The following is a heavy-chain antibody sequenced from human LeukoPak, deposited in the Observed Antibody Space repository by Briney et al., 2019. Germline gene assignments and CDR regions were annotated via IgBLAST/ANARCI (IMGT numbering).Heavy chain of an antibody. CDR1: GFTFSNYW. D-gene: IGHD3-10*01. Sequence: GGSLRLSCAASGFTFSNYWMTWVRQALGKGLEWVANIKQDGSERDYVDSVKGRFTISRDDAKNLLYLQMNSLRAEDTAVYYCARGITMANWGQGTLVTVSS. J-gene: IGHJ4*02. CDR3: ARGITMAN. V-gene: IGHV3-7*04. CDR2: IKQDGSER.